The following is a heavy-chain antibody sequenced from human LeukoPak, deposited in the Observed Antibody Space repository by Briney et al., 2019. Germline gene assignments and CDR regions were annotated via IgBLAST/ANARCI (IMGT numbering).Heavy chain of an antibody. D-gene: IGHD3-22*01. CDR1: GYTFTSYG. J-gene: IGHJ6*03. Sequence: ASVKVSCKASGYTFTSYGISWVRQATGQGLEWMGWMNPNSGNTGYAQKFQGRVTMTRNTSISTAYMELSSLRSEDTAVYYCARAYYDSSGYYYSLYYYMDVWGKGTTVTVSS. V-gene: IGHV1-8*02. CDR2: MNPNSGNT. CDR3: ARAYYDSSGYYYSLYYYMDV.